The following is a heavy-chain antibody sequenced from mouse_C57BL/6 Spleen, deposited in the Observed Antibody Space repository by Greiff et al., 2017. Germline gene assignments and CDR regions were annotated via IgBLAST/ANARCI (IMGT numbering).Heavy chain of an antibody. J-gene: IGHJ3*01. Sequence: VQLQQSGAELVKPGASVKISCKASGYAFSSYWMNWVKQRPGKGLEWIGQIYPGDGDTNYNGKFKGKATLTADKSSSTAYMQLSSLTSEDSAVYFCARRGRDGYCFAYWGQGTLVTVSA. CDR3: ARRGRDGYCFAY. V-gene: IGHV1-80*01. CDR1: GYAFSSYW. D-gene: IGHD2-3*01. CDR2: IYPGDGDT.